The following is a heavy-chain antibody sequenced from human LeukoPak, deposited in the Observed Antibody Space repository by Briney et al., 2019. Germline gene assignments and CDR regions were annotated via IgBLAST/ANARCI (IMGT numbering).Heavy chain of an antibody. CDR3: WGYHYYGSGRDAFDI. CDR2: IIPILGIA. Sequence: SVKVSCKASGGTFSSYAISWVRQAPGQGLEWMGRIIPILGIANYAQKFQGRVTITADKSTSTAYMELSSLRSEDTAVYYCWGYHYYGSGRDAFDIWGQGTLVTVSS. D-gene: IGHD3-10*01. V-gene: IGHV1-69*04. CDR1: GGTFSSYA. J-gene: IGHJ3*02.